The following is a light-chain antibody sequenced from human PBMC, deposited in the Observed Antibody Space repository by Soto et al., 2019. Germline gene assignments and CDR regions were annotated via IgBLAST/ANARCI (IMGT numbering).Light chain of an antibody. CDR2: GAS. CDR1: QSVSSN. CDR3: QHYNNWPLT. Sequence: EIVMTHSPATLSVSPWERATLSCRASQSVSSNLAWYQQKPGQAPRLLIYGASTRATGIPARVSGSGSGTEFTLTISSLQSEDFAVYYCQHYNNWPLTFGGGTKVDI. V-gene: IGKV3-15*01. J-gene: IGKJ4*01.